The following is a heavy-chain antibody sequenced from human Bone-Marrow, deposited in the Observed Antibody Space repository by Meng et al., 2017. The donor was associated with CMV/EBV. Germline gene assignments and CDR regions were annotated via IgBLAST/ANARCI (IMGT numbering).Heavy chain of an antibody. CDR3: ARDDYRGLLEWSPLDY. J-gene: IGHJ4*02. D-gene: IGHD3-3*01. CDR2: ISSSGSTI. Sequence: GESLKISCAASGFTFGRYEMNWVRQAPGKGLEWVSYISSSGSTIYYADSVEGRFTISRDNSKNTLYLQMNSLRAEDTAVYYCARDDYRGLLEWSPLDYWGQGTLVTVSS. V-gene: IGHV3-48*03. CDR1: GFTFGRYE.